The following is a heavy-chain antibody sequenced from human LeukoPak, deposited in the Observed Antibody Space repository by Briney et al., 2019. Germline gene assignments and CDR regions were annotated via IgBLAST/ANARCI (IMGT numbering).Heavy chain of an antibody. V-gene: IGHV4-39*07. D-gene: IGHD6-19*01. J-gene: IGHJ3*02. CDR1: SGSISSSTYS. CDR2: IYYSGTT. Sequence: SETLSLTCTVSSGSISSSTYSWGWIRQPPGKGLEWIGSIYYSGTTYYNPSLKSRVTISVDKSKNQFSLKLSSVTAADTAVYYCARRGSGTDAFDIWGQGTMVTVSS. CDR3: ARRGSGTDAFDI.